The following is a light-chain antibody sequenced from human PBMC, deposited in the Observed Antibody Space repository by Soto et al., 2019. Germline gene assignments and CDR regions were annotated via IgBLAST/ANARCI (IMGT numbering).Light chain of an antibody. CDR2: SAS. CDR1: QYISTY. J-gene: IGKJ4*02. Sequence: DIQMTQSPSSLSASVGDRVTITCRASQYISTYLNWYRQKSGKAPEVLIYSASTLQSGVPSRFSGRGSGTDFTLTIIGLQSEDFATYSCQQSYTTPRTFGAGTKVDIK. CDR3: QQSYTTPRT. V-gene: IGKV1-39*01.